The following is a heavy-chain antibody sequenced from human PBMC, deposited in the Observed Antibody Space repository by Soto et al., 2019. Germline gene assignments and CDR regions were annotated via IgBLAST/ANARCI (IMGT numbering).Heavy chain of an antibody. Sequence: ESGGGLVQPGGSLRLSCAASGFTFSSYAMSWVRQGPGTGLEWVSSVSGSGDSTYYADSVKGRFTVSRDNSKNTLYLQMNSLRAEDTAVYYCAKDPTSRVYYYYYYMDVWGKGTTVTVSS. J-gene: IGHJ6*03. V-gene: IGHV3-23*01. CDR3: AKDPTSRVYYYYYYMDV. CDR1: GFTFSSYA. CDR2: VSGSGDST. D-gene: IGHD1-26*01.